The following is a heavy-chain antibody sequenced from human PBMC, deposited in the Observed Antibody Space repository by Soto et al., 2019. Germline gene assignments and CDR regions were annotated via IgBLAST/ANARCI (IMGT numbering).Heavy chain of an antibody. Sequence: EVQLVESGGGLVQPGGSLRLSCAASGFSVSDNYMSWVRQAPGKGLEWTSVIYSSGDTYYADSVKGSLTISRDNSTNTLYLQINDLRVEDKAIYYCARDPGYGRGVSFDPWGQGIPVTVSS. D-gene: IGHD2-8*01. CDR1: GFSVSDNY. J-gene: IGHJ5*02. CDR3: ARDPGYGRGVSFDP. V-gene: IGHV3-66*01. CDR2: IYSSGDT.